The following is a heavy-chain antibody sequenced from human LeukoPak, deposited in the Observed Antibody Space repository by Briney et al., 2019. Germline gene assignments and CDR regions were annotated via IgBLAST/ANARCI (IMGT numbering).Heavy chain of an antibody. Sequence: NAGGSLRLSCAASGFTFSSYSMNWVRQAPGKGLEWVSSISSSSSYIYYADSVEGRFTISRDNAKNSLYLQMNSLRAEDTAVYYCARGSGGSCYRYWGQGTLVTVSS. V-gene: IGHV3-21*01. J-gene: IGHJ4*02. D-gene: IGHD2-15*01. CDR1: GFTFSSYS. CDR2: ISSSSSYI. CDR3: ARGSGGSCYRY.